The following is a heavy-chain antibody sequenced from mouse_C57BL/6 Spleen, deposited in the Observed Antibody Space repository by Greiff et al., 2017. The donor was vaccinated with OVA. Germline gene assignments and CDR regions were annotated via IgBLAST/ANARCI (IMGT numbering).Heavy chain of an antibody. CDR2: IYPGSGNT. V-gene: IGHV1-66*01. D-gene: IGHD3-2*02. CDR1: GYSFTSYY. Sequence: VQLQQSGPELVKPGASVKISCKASGYSFTSYYIHWVKQRPGQGLEWIGWIYPGSGNTKYNEKFKGKATLTADTSSSTAYMQLSSLTSEDSAVYYCARTAQATWDYAMDYWGQGTSVTVSS. CDR3: ARTAQATWDYAMDY. J-gene: IGHJ4*01.